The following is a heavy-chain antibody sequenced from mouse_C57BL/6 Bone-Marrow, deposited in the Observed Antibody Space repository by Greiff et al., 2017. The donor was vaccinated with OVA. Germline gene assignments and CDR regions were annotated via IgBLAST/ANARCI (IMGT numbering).Heavy chain of an antibody. V-gene: IGHV3-6*01. CDR2: LSYDGSN. D-gene: IGHD1-1*02. CDR3: ARDGTFYAMDY. CDR1: GYSITSGYY. Sequence: VQLQQSGPGLVNPSQSLSLTCSVTGYSITSGYYWHWIRQFPGNKLEWMGYLSYDGSNNYNPSLKNRISITRDTSKNQFFLKLNSVTTEDTATYYCARDGTFYAMDYWGQGTSVTVSS. J-gene: IGHJ4*01.